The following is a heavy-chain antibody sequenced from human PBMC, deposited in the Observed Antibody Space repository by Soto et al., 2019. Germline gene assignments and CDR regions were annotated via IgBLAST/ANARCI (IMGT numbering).Heavy chain of an antibody. CDR2: VSYSGST. CDR1: GGAFNGDY. V-gene: IGHV4-59*08. CDR3: ARHGSDSGWFFFDP. Sequence: SETLSLTCSLSGGAFNGDYWSWIRQPPGKGLEWIGFVSYSGSTDYHPSLKSRVTISIDTSKNQFSLKMISVTAADTAVYYCARHGSDSGWFFFDPWGQGTPVTVSS. J-gene: IGHJ5*02. D-gene: IGHD6-19*01.